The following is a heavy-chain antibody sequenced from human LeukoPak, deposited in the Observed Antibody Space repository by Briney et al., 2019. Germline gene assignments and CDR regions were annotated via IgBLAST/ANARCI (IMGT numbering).Heavy chain of an antibody. CDR2: IYPGDSDT. CDR1: GYSFTSYW. Sequence: HGESLKISCQGSGYSFTSYWIAWVRQMPGKGLEWMGIIYPGDSDTRYSPSFQGHVTISADKSISTAYLQWSSLKASDTAMYYCARNRDWYFDLWGRGTLVTVSS. V-gene: IGHV5-51*01. J-gene: IGHJ2*01. CDR3: ARNRDWYFDL. D-gene: IGHD1-14*01.